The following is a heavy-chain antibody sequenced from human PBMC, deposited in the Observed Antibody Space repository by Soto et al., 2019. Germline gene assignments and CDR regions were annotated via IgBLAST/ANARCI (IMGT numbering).Heavy chain of an antibody. CDR3: ARGKRTSVSYYYYGMDV. CDR2: IHHSAST. J-gene: IGHJ6*02. D-gene: IGHD2-2*01. V-gene: IGHV4-34*01. Sequence: QVHLQQWGAGLLKPSETLSLTCAVYGGSFSGYYWSWIRQPPGKGLEWIGEIHHSASTHHNPSLTSRVTISVDTFKHQCSLKLCSVTAADTAVYYCARGKRTSVSYYYYGMDVWGQGTTVTVSS. CDR1: GGSFSGYY.